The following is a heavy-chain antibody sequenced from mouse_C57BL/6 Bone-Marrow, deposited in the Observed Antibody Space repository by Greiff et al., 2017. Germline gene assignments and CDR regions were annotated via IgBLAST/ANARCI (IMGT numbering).Heavy chain of an antibody. D-gene: IGHD2-2*01. Sequence: EVQVVESGGGLVQSGRSLRLSCATSGFTFSDFYMEWVRQAPGKGLEWIAASRNKANDYTTEYSASVKGRFIVSRDTSQSILYLQMNALRAEDTAIYYCARDSMVTTGGGNYAMDYWGQGTSVTVSS. J-gene: IGHJ4*01. CDR3: ARDSMVTTGGGNYAMDY. CDR2: SRNKANDYTT. V-gene: IGHV7-1*01. CDR1: GFTFSDFY.